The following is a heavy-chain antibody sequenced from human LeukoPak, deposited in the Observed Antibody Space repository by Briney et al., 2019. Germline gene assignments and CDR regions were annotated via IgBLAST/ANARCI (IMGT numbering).Heavy chain of an antibody. J-gene: IGHJ3*02. CDR2: IYYSGST. CDR3: ARVVRGWYWDFDAFDI. D-gene: IGHD6-19*01. V-gene: IGHV4-39*07. CDR1: GGSISSSSYY. Sequence: SETLSLTCTVSGGSISSSSYYWGWIRQPPGKGLEWIGSIYYSGSTYYNPSLKSRVTISVDTSKNQFSLKLSSVTAADTAVYYCARVVRGWYWDFDAFDIWGQGTMVTVSS.